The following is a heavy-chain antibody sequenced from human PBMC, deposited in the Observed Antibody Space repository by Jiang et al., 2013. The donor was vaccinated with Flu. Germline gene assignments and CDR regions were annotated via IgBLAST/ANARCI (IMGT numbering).Heavy chain of an antibody. D-gene: IGHD3-16*01. CDR1: GGSMSNYY. CDR3: ARREYSFRLGGDAFDI. J-gene: IGHJ3*02. CDR2: IYYSGTT. Sequence: LLKPSETLSLTCYVSGGSMSNYYWAWMRQPPGKGLEWIGYIYYSGTTNYNPSLESRVTISLDTSKTQFSLRLNSMTPADTAVYFCARREYSFRLGGDAFDIWGQGKMVTVS. V-gene: IGHV4-59*01.